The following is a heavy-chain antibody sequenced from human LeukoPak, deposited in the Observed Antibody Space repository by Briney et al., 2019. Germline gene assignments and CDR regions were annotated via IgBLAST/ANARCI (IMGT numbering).Heavy chain of an antibody. Sequence: GGSLRLSCGASGFSVSGYWMSWVRQAPGKGLEWVANIRQDGSEKYYVDSVKGRFTISRDNAKNSLYLQMNSLRAEDTAVYYCVKNWDYWGQGSLVTVSS. CDR1: GFSVSGYW. CDR2: IRQDGSEK. D-gene: IGHD2/OR15-2a*01. V-gene: IGHV3-7*01. CDR3: VKNWDY. J-gene: IGHJ4*02.